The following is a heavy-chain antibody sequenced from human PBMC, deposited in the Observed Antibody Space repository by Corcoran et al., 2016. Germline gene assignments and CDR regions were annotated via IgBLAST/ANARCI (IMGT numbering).Heavy chain of an antibody. Sequence: QVQLVESGGGVVQPGRSLRLSCAASGFTFSSYGMHWVRQAPGKGLEWVAVISYDGSNKYYADSVKGRFTISRDNSKNTLYLQMNSLRAEDTAVYYGAKVPRRYCSSTSCAGGADVWGQGTTVTVSS. CDR2: ISYDGSNK. V-gene: IGHV3-30*18. CDR3: AKVPRRYCSSTSCAGGADV. J-gene: IGHJ6*02. D-gene: IGHD2-2*01. CDR1: GFTFSSYG.